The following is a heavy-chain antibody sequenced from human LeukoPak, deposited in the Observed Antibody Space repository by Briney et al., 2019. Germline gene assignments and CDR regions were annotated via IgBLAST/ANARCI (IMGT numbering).Heavy chain of an antibody. CDR2: ISGRVGST. D-gene: IGHD3-22*01. CDR1: GFTFNTYG. Sequence: GGSLRLSCAASGFTFNTYGMSWVRQAPGKGLEWVSAISGRVGSTYYTDSVKGRFTISRDNSKNTLYLQMNSLRAEDTAVYYCAKDFPYDSSGLFDYWGQGTLVTVSS. J-gene: IGHJ4*02. V-gene: IGHV3-23*01. CDR3: AKDFPYDSSGLFDY.